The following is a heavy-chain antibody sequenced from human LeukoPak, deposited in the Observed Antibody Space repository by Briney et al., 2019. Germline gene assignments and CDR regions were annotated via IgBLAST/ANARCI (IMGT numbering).Heavy chain of an antibody. V-gene: IGHV3-23*01. D-gene: IGHD3-10*01. Sequence: PGGSLRLSCAASGFTFSSYAVSWVRQAPGKGLEGVSAMSGGGTDSYYADSVKGRFTISRDKSKNTLYLQMNSLRAEDTALYFCAKGLYHYYGSGSYTLDYWGQGTQVTVSS. CDR3: AKGLYHYYGSGSYTLDY. CDR2: MSGGGTDS. J-gene: IGHJ4*02. CDR1: GFTFSSYA.